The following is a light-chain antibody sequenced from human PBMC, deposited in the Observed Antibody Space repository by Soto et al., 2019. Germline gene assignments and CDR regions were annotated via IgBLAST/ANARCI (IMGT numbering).Light chain of an antibody. CDR2: DVS. CDR3: CSYAGSPYV. V-gene: IGLV2-11*01. J-gene: IGLJ1*01. CDR1: SSDVGGYNY. Sequence: SVLTQPRSVSGSPGQSVTISCTGTSSDVGGYNYVSWYQHHPGKAPKLMIYDVSKRPSGVPDRFSGSKSGNTASLTISGLQAEDEADYYCCSYAGSPYVFGTGTKLTVL.